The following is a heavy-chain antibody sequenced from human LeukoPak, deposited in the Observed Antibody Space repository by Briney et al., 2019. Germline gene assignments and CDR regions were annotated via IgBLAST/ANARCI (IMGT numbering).Heavy chain of an antibody. CDR1: GGSISSSY. D-gene: IGHD1-26*01. CDR2: IYYNGST. Sequence: PSETLSLTCTVYGGSISSSYWSWIRQPPGKGLDWIEYIYYNGSTNYNPSLKSRDTISVDTSKNQFSLKLSYVTAADTAVYYCARSPTGGATKDYFDYWGQGTLVTVSS. CDR3: ARSPTGGATKDYFDY. V-gene: IGHV4-59*01. J-gene: IGHJ4*02.